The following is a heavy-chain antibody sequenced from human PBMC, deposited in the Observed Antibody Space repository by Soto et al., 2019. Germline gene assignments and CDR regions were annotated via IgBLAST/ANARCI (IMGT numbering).Heavy chain of an antibody. CDR1: GFTFSSYS. J-gene: IGHJ6*02. V-gene: IGHV3-21*01. D-gene: IGHD3-9*01. CDR2: ISSSSSYI. Sequence: GGSLRLSCAASGFTFSSYSMNWVRQAPGKGLEWVSSISSSSSYIYYADSVKGRFTISRDNAKNSLYLQMNSLRAEDTAVYYCARDILTGYYQFYYYYGMDVWGQGTTVTVSS. CDR3: ARDILTGYYQFYYYYGMDV.